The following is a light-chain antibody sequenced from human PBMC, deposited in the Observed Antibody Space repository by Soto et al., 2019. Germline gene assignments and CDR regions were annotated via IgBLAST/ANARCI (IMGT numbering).Light chain of an antibody. CDR2: GAS. CDR3: QQTHAGPLT. J-gene: IGKJ5*01. CDR1: QPIADY. Sequence: DVQMTQSPASLSASVGDRVTIACRAGQPIADYLNWYQQKPGEAPKVLIFGASSLRSGVASRFSGSGYGTDFTPTITNLQPEDFATYDCQQTHAGPLTFGQGARL. V-gene: IGKV1-39*01.